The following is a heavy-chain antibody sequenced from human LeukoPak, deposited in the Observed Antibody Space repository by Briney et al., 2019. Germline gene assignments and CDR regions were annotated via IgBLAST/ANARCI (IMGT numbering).Heavy chain of an antibody. CDR1: GGSISSGGYY. CDR3: ARAPVVRRWAIFGVARSVGWYFDL. V-gene: IGHV4-31*03. J-gene: IGHJ2*01. CDR2: IYYSGST. D-gene: IGHD3-3*01. Sequence: PSQTLSLTCTVSGGSISSGGYYWSWIRKHPGKGLEWIGYIYYSGSTYYNPSLKSRVTISVDTSKNQFSLKLSSVTAADTAVYYCARAPVVRRWAIFGVARSVGWYFDLWGRGTLLTVSS.